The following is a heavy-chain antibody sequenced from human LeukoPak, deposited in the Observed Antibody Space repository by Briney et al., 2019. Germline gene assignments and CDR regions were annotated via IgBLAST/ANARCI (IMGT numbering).Heavy chain of an antibody. V-gene: IGHV3-48*01. Sequence: GGSLRLSCAASGFTFSSYSMNWVRQAPGKGLEWVSYISSSSSTIYYADSVKGRFTISRDNAKNSLYLQMNSLRAEDTAVYYCARDPYIVVVPEGAFDIWGQGTMVTVSS. D-gene: IGHD2-2*01. CDR3: ARDPYIVVVPEGAFDI. CDR2: ISSSSSTI. J-gene: IGHJ3*02. CDR1: GFTFSSYS.